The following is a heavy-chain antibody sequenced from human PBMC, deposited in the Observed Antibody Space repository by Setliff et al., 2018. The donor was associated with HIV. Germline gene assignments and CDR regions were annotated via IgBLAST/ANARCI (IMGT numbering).Heavy chain of an antibody. CDR1: GGSINTGSYY. V-gene: IGHV4-39*07. D-gene: IGHD3-10*01. CDR3: ARARGPEGYVDS. Sequence: PSETLSLTCTVSGGSINTGSYYWGWIRQPPGKGLVSIGTIYYSGSTYYKSSLKSRLTISVDTSKNQFSLKMSSVTAADTAVYYCARARGPEGYVDSWGQGTLVTVSS. CDR2: IYYSGST. J-gene: IGHJ4*02.